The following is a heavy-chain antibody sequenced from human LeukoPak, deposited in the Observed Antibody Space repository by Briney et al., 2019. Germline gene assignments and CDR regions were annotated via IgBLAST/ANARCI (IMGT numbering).Heavy chain of an antibody. CDR2: IYHNGNT. Sequence: SETLSLTCAVSGYSISSGYYWGWIRQPPGKGLEWIGNIYHNGNTYYNPSLKSRVTISVDTSKNQFSLKLSSVTAADTAVYYCAREATASYSFDYWGQGTLVTVSS. D-gene: IGHD1-26*01. V-gene: IGHV4-38-2*02. CDR3: AREATASYSFDY. CDR1: GYSISSGYY. J-gene: IGHJ4*02.